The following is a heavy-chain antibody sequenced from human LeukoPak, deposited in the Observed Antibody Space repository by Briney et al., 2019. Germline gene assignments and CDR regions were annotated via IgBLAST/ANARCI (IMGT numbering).Heavy chain of an antibody. D-gene: IGHD4-17*01. CDR2: ISGSGGST. J-gene: IGHJ6*03. CDR1: GFTFSSYG. CDR3: AKIPYGDYVLDYYYYMDV. V-gene: IGHV3-23*01. Sequence: GGSLRLSCAASGFTFSSYGMSWVRQAPGKGLEWVSAISGSGGSTYYADSVKGRFTISRDNSKNTLYLQMNSLRAEDTAVYYCAKIPYGDYVLDYYYYMDVWGKGTTVTISS.